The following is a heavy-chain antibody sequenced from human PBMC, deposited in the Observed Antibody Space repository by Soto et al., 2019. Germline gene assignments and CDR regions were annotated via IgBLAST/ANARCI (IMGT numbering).Heavy chain of an antibody. CDR1: GFTFSNYN. V-gene: IGHV3-11*06. D-gene: IGHD2-21*02. Sequence: PGGSLRLSCVASGFTFSNYNMNWVRQAPGEGLEWVSYISGTSSYTNYADSVKGRFTISRDNAKKSLYLDMSSLRAEDTAVYYCARDRAFCGGDCYPGYFDYWGQGILVTVSS. J-gene: IGHJ4*02. CDR2: ISGTSSYT. CDR3: ARDRAFCGGDCYPGYFDY.